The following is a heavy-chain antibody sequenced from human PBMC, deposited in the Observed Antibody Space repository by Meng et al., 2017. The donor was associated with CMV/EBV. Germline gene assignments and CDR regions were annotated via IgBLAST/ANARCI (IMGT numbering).Heavy chain of an antibody. Sequence: GESLKISCAASGFTFSSYWMSWVRQAPGKGLEWVANIKQDGSEKYYVDSVKGRFTISRDNAKNSLYLQMNSLRAEDTAVYYCARAPTYYYDSSGYYGLGFDYWGQGTLVTASS. CDR3: ARAPTYYYDSSGYYGLGFDY. CDR1: GFTFSSYW. V-gene: IGHV3-7*01. J-gene: IGHJ4*02. D-gene: IGHD3-22*01. CDR2: IKQDGSEK.